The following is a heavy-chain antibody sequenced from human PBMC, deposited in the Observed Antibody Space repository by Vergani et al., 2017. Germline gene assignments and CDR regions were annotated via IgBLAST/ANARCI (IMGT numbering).Heavy chain of an antibody. CDR1: GFTFSSYS. CDR3: ARAPKSGYTTFFDY. D-gene: IGHD3-16*02. Sequence: DVQLVESGGDLVQPGGSLRLSCAASGFTFSSYSMNWVRQAPGEGLEWVSSISGSGGSTYYSVALKGRFIISRDNSKNTLYLQMNNLRVEDTAIYYCARAPKSGYTTFFDYWGQGTLVTVSP. CDR2: ISGSGGST. J-gene: IGHJ4*02. V-gene: IGHV3-23*04.